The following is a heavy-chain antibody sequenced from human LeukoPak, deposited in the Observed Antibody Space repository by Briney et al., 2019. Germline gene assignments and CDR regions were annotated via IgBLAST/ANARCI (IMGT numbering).Heavy chain of an antibody. D-gene: IGHD4-17*01. CDR3: ARYGDLGAFDI. V-gene: IGHV4-4*02. J-gene: IGHJ3*02. Sequence: KPSETLSLTCAVSGGSISSSNWWSWVRQPPGKGLEWIGYIYYSGSTNYNPSLKSRVTISVDTSKNQFSLKLSSVTAADTAVYYCARYGDLGAFDIWGQGTMVTVSS. CDR2: IYYSGST. CDR1: GGSISSSNW.